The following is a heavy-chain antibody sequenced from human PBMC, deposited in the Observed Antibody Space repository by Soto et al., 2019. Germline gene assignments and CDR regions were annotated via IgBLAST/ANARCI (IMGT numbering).Heavy chain of an antibody. J-gene: IGHJ4*02. CDR3: ARLRASGWYMGGYLDS. CDR2: IVTSSAYT. CDR1: GFTFSDYY. V-gene: IGHV3-11*06. D-gene: IGHD6-13*01. Sequence: QVQLVESGGGLVKPRGSLRLSCVVSGFTFSDYYMSWLRQAPGKGLEWVSYIVTSSAYTKYADSVKGRFSISRDNAKNSLYLEMNNLRVDDTAVYYCARLRASGWYMGGYLDSWGQGTLVTVSS.